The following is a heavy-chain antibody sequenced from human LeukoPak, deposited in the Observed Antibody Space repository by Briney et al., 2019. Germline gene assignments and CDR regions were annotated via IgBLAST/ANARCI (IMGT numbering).Heavy chain of an antibody. J-gene: IGHJ4*02. CDR2: IDPSESYT. D-gene: IGHD2-2*01. CDR1: GYSFTSYW. CDR3: ARHTRFCSSTSCFGPDY. V-gene: IGHV5-10-1*01. Sequence: PGESLRISCKGSGYSFTSYWISWVRQMPGKGLEWMGRIDPSESYTNYSPSFQGHVAISADKSISTAYLQWSSLKASDTAMYYCARHTRFCSSTSCFGPDYWGQGTLVTVSS.